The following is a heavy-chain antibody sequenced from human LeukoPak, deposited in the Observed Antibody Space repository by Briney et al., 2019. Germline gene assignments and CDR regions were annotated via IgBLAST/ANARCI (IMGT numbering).Heavy chain of an antibody. CDR1: GGSISSYY. Sequence: SETLPLTCTVSGGSISSYYWSWIRQPAGKGLEWIGRIYTSGSTNYNPSLKSRVTISVDKSKNQFSLKLSSVTAADTAVYYCARERIAAAAEDYWGQGTLVTVSS. CDR2: IYTSGST. CDR3: ARERIAAAAEDY. D-gene: IGHD6-13*01. V-gene: IGHV4-4*07. J-gene: IGHJ4*02.